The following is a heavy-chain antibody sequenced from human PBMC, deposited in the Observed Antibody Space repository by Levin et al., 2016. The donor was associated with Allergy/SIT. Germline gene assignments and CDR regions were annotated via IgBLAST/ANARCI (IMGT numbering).Heavy chain of an antibody. CDR3: ARDQVGSPFDY. V-gene: IGHV4-31*02. CDR2: IYYSGST. J-gene: IGHJ4*02. D-gene: IGHD1-26*01. Sequence: WIRQPPGKGLEWIGYIYYSGSTYYNPSLKSRVTISVDTSKNQFSLKLSSVTAADTAVYYCARDQVGSPFDYWGQGTLVTVSS.